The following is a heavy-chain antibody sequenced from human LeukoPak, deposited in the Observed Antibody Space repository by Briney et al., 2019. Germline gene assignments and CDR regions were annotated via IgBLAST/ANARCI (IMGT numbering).Heavy chain of an antibody. J-gene: IGHJ5*02. Sequence: SETLSLTCTVSGGSFSGSSYYWGWIRQPPGKGLKWIGSIYYSGNTYYNPSLKSRVTISVDTSKNQFSLKLSSVTAADTAVYYCARFFSGAFDPWDQGTLVTVSS. CDR1: GGSFSGSSYY. CDR3: ARFFSGAFDP. V-gene: IGHV4-39*07. D-gene: IGHD3-3*01. CDR2: IYYSGNT.